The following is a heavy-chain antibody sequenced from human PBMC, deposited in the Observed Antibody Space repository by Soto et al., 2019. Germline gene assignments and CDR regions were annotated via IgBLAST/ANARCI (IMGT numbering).Heavy chain of an antibody. CDR3: ARDLGGWPDY. V-gene: IGHV1-3*01. CDR1: GYTFTSYA. D-gene: IGHD2-15*01. CDR2: INAGNGIT. Sequence: VKVSCKASGYTFTSYAMHWVRQAPGQRLEWMGWINAGNGITKYSQKFQGRVTITRDTSASTAYMELSSLRSEDAAVYYCARDLGGWPDYWGQGTLVTVSS. J-gene: IGHJ4*02.